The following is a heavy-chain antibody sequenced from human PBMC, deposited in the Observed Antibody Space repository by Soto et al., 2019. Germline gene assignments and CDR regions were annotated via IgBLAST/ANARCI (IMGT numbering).Heavy chain of an antibody. CDR3: AAPYFGDYWYFDL. Sequence: QMQLVQSGPEVKKPGTSVKVSCKASGFTFSSSIVQWVRQARGQRLEGIGWIVVGSGHTNYEQKFQERVTITRDMSTSTAYMELSSLRSEDTAVYYCAAPYFGDYWYFDLWGRGTLVTVSS. J-gene: IGHJ2*01. CDR2: IVVGSGHT. CDR1: GFTFSSSI. D-gene: IGHD4-17*01. V-gene: IGHV1-58*01.